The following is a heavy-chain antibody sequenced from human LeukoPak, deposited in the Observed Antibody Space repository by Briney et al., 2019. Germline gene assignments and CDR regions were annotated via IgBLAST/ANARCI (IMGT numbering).Heavy chain of an antibody. V-gene: IGHV3-9*01. CDR1: GFTFDDYA. CDR3: AKDACTNGVCYYFDY. J-gene: IGHJ4*02. D-gene: IGHD2-8*01. CDR2: ISWNSGSI. Sequence: GGSLRLSCAASGFTFDDYAMHWVRQAPGKGLEWVSGISWNSGSIGYADSVKGRFTISRDNAKNSLYLQMNSLRAEDTALYYCAKDACTNGVCYYFDYWGQGTLATVSS.